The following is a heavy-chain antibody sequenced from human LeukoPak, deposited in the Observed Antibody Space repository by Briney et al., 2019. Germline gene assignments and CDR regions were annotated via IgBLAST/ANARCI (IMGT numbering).Heavy chain of an antibody. V-gene: IGHV4-39*02. CDR1: GDSISRSTYY. CDR3: ARSSGTGTFSY. Sequence: SETLSLTCTVSGDSISRSTYYWAWIRQPPGKGLEWIGSVYYSRSTYYNPSLERRATISVDTSKNHFSLKMSSVTAADTAVYYCARSSGTGTFSYWGQGTLVTVSS. J-gene: IGHJ4*02. CDR2: VYYSRST. D-gene: IGHD6-25*01.